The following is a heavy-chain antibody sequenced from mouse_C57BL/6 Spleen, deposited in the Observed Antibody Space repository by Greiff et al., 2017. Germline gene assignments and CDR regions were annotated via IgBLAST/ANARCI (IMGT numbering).Heavy chain of an antibody. CDR2: IDPETGGT. CDR1: GYTFTDYE. D-gene: IGHD2-4*01. Sequence: VQLQQSGAELVRPGASVTLSCKASGYTFTDYEMHWVKQTPVHGLEWIGAIDPETGGTAYNQKFKGKAILTADKSSSTAYMELRSLTSDDSAVYYCTNDFRYAMDYWGQGTSVTVSS. V-gene: IGHV1-15*01. CDR3: TNDFRYAMDY. J-gene: IGHJ4*01.